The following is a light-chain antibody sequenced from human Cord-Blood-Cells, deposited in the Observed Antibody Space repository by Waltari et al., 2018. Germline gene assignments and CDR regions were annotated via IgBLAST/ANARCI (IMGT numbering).Light chain of an antibody. V-gene: IGLV2-14*01. J-gene: IGLJ1*01. CDR1: SSDVGGYNY. Sequence: QSALTQPASVSGSPGQSITISCTGTSSDVGGYNYVSWYQQHPGKAPKLMIYDVSNRPSGRSNRFSGSKSGNTASLTIYGLQAEDEADYYCSSYTSSSTYGFGTGTKVTVL. CDR3: SSYTSSSTYG. CDR2: DVS.